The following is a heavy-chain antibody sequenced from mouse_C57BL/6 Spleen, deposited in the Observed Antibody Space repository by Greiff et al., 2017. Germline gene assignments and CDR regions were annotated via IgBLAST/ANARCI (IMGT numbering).Heavy chain of an antibody. V-gene: IGHV5-4*01. CDR1: GFTFSSYA. CDR3: AGEDDYGSSPRYFDV. Sequence: EVQVVESGGGLVKPGGSLKLSCAASGFTFSSYAMSWVRQTPEKRLEWVATISDGGSYTYYPDNVKGRFTISRDNAKNNLYLQMGHLKSEDTAMYYCAGEDDYGSSPRYFDVCGTGTTVTVSS. CDR2: ISDGGSYT. J-gene: IGHJ1*03. D-gene: IGHD1-1*01.